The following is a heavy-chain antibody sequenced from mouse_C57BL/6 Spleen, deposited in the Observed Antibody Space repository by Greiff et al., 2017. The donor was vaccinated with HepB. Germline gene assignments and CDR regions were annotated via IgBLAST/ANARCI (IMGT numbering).Heavy chain of an antibody. CDR2: IDPSNGGT. D-gene: IGHD2-4*01. CDR3: ARALYDYDGDYAMDY. Sequence: VQLQQPGTELVKPGASVKLSCKASGYTFTSYWMHWVKQRPGQGLEWIGNIDPSNGGTNYNEKFKSKATLTVDKSSSTAYMQLSSLTSEDSAVYYCARALYDYDGDYAMDYWGQGTSVTVSS. J-gene: IGHJ4*01. V-gene: IGHV1-53*01. CDR1: GYTFTSYW.